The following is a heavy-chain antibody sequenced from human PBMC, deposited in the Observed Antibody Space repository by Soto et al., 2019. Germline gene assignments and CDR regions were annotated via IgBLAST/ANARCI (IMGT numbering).Heavy chain of an antibody. CDR3: ARDGRKELWAEGLNAMDV. CDR1: AYSYTSYG. CDR2: ISAYNGQT. V-gene: IGHV1-18*01. Sequence: QVQLVQSGPEVKKPGASVNVSCKASAYSYTSYGISWVRQAPGQGLGWMGWISAYNGQTNYAQKFRGRVTFTTDASTSTAFMQLRSLRSDDTAMYYCARDGRKELWAEGLNAMDVWGQGTTVTV. D-gene: IGHD3-16*01. J-gene: IGHJ6*02.